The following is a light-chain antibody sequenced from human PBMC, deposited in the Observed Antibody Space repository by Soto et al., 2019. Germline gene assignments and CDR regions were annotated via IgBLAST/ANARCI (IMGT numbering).Light chain of an antibody. V-gene: IGKV3-15*01. CDR3: QHDNNWLST. J-gene: IGKJ1*01. CDR1: QSVSRN. CDR2: DAS. Sequence: EIVMTQSPATLSVSPGERATLSCRASQSVSRNVAWYQQQPGQAPRLLIHDASTSATGISVRFSGSGSGTEFTLTISSLQSEDFAVYYCQHDNNWLSTSGQGTKVEIK.